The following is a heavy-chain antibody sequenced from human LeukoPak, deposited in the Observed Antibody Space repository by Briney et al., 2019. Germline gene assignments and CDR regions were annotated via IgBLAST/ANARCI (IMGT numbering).Heavy chain of an antibody. CDR3: ARVVYCSSTSCYNWFDP. CDR2: IIPIFGTA. J-gene: IGHJ5*02. Sequence: SVKVSCKASGGTFSSYAISWVRQAPGQGLEWMGRIIPIFGTANYAQKFRGRVTITADKSTSTAYMELSSLRSEDTAVYYCARVVYCSSTSCYNWFDPWGQGTLVTVSS. D-gene: IGHD2-2*01. V-gene: IGHV1-69*06. CDR1: GGTFSSYA.